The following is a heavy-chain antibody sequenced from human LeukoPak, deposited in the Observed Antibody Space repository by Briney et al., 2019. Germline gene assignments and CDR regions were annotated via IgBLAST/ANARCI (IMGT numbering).Heavy chain of an antibody. D-gene: IGHD2-2*01. CDR3: ARSTSIVVVPAVPSYYFDY. Sequence: SVKVSCKASGGTFSSYAISGVRQAPGQGLERMGGIIPLFGTANYAQKFQGRVTITADESTSTAYMELSSLRSEDTAVYYCARSTSIVVVPAVPSYYFDYWGQGTLVTVSS. V-gene: IGHV1-69*01. CDR2: IIPLFGTA. CDR1: GGTFSSYA. J-gene: IGHJ4*02.